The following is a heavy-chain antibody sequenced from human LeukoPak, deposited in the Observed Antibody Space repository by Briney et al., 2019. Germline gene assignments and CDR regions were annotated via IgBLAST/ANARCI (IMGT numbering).Heavy chain of an antibody. CDR1: GFTFRSHG. D-gene: IGHD3-22*01. J-gene: IGHJ4*02. Sequence: GGSLRLSSAASGFTFRSHGMHWVRQAPGKGLEWAAVIWYDGSKEYYADSVKGRFTVSRDNSKNTLYLQMNSLRADDTAVYYCARITGNYYEIDYWGQGTLVTVSS. V-gene: IGHV3-33*01. CDR2: IWYDGSKE. CDR3: ARITGNYYEIDY.